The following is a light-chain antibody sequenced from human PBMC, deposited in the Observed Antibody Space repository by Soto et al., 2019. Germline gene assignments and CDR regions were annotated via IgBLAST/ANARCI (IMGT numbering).Light chain of an antibody. Sequence: DIQMTQSPSSLSASVGDRVTITCRASQSISSNLNWYQQKPGKAPKLLIYAASSLQSGVPSRFSGGGSGTDFTLTISSLQPEDFATYSCQQSYSTPFTFGGGTTVDIK. CDR3: QQSYSTPFT. CDR2: AAS. V-gene: IGKV1-39*01. CDR1: QSISSN. J-gene: IGKJ4*01.